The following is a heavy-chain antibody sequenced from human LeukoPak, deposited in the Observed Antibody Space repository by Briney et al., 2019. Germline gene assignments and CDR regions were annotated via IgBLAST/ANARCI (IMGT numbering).Heavy chain of an antibody. CDR1: GYTFTSYG. J-gene: IGHJ5*02. Sequence: ASVKVSCKASGYTFTSYGISWVRQAPGQGLEWMGWISAYNGNTNYAQKLQGRVTMTTDTSTSTAYMELRSLRSDDTAVYYCARSPLGRLLLNRNWFDPWGQGTLVTVSS. V-gene: IGHV1-18*01. CDR3: ARSPLGRLLLNRNWFDP. D-gene: IGHD2-2*02. CDR2: ISAYNGNT.